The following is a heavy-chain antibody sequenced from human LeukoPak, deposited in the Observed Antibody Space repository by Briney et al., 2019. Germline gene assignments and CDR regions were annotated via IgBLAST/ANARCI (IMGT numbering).Heavy chain of an antibody. D-gene: IGHD2-2*01. V-gene: IGHV1-69*13. J-gene: IGHJ6*04. CDR1: GGTFSSYA. CDR2: IIPIFGTA. Sequence: SVKVSSKASGGTFSSYAISWVRQAPGQGLEWMGGIIPIFGTANYAQKFQGRVTITADESTSTAYIELSSLRSEDTAVYYCAVGKDIVVVPAASMLVSYYGMDVWGKGTTVTVSS. CDR3: AVGKDIVVVPAASMLVSYYGMDV.